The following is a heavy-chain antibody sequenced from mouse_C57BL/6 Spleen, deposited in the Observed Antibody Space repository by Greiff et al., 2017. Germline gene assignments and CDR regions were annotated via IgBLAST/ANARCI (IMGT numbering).Heavy chain of an antibody. D-gene: IGHD2-5*01. CDR1: GYTFTSYW. CDR2: IDPNSGGT. J-gene: IGHJ1*03. Sequence: QVQLQQPGAELVKPGASVKLSCKASGYTFTSYWMHWVKQRPGRGLEWIGRIDPNSGGTKYNEKFKSKATFTADTSSNTAYMQLSSLTTEDSAIYYCARSDYINLHFDVWGTGTTVTVSS. CDR3: ARSDYINLHFDV. V-gene: IGHV1-62-3*01.